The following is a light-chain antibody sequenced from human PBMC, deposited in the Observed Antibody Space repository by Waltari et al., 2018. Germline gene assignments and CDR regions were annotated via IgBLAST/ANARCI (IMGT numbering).Light chain of an antibody. CDR1: QILNNNY. CDR3: QHYGSSPYT. V-gene: IGKV3-20*01. CDR2: GAS. J-gene: IGKJ2*01. Sequence: DTVLTQSPGTLSLSTGESVSLSCRASQILNNNYLAWDQQKPGQAPALLIHGASRRATGVPERFSGSGSGTDFTLIISRLEVEDSAVYYCQHYGSSPYTFGRGTKLEIK.